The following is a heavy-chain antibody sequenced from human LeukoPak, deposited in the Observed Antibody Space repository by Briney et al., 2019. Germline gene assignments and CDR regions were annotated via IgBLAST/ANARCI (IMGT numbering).Heavy chain of an antibody. D-gene: IGHD5-24*01. CDR1: GFPFSSYW. CDR3: TRVGYIDAGIDY. V-gene: IGHV3-7*04. Sequence: GGSLRLSCVASGFPFSSYWMTWVRQAPGKGLEWVANIKQDGSKKSYVDSAKGRFTISRDNAKNSLYLQMNSLRAEDTAIYYCTRVGYIDAGIDYWGRGTLVTVSS. J-gene: IGHJ4*02. CDR2: IKQDGSKK.